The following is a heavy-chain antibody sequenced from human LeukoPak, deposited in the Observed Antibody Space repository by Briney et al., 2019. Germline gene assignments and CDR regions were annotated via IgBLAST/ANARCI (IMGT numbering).Heavy chain of an antibody. D-gene: IGHD3-10*01. J-gene: IGHJ6*04. Sequence: GGSLRLSCAASGFTFSSYWMSWVRQAPGKGLEWVANIKQDGSGKYYVDSVKGRFTISRDNAKNSLYLQMNSLRAEDTAVYYCARERMVRGVINYYYGMDVWGKGTTVTVSS. CDR1: GFTFSSYW. CDR2: IKQDGSGK. V-gene: IGHV3-7*03. CDR3: ARERMVRGVINYYYGMDV.